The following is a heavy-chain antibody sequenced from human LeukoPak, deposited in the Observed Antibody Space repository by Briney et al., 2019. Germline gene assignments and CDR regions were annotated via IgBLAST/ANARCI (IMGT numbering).Heavy chain of an antibody. J-gene: IGHJ6*02. CDR3: ARGGTLIRGVNYPMDV. V-gene: IGHV1-18*01. CDR2: ISPNNGKT. D-gene: IGHD3-10*01. Sequence: ASVKVSCKASGFTFVSYGLTWVRQAPGQGLEWMGWISPNNGKTNHAQRFQGRFTMTTDTSTSTAYMELRSLRSDDSAVYYCARGGTLIRGVNYPMDVWGQGTTVTVSS. CDR1: GFTFVSYG.